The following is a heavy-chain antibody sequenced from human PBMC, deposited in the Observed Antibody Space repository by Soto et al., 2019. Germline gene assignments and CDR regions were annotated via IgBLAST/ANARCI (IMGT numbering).Heavy chain of an antibody. Sequence: QVQLVESGGGVVQPGRSLRLSCAASGFTFSSYGMHWVRQAPGKGLEWVAVISYDGSNKYYADSVKGRFTVSRDNSKNTLLVQMNSQRAEDTATYYCAKDRAYHYGVVTVDYFYYGMDVWGQGTTVTVSS. J-gene: IGHJ6*02. CDR2: ISYDGSNK. V-gene: IGHV3-30*18. CDR1: GFTFSSYG. D-gene: IGHD5-18*01. CDR3: AKDRAYHYGVVTVDYFYYGMDV.